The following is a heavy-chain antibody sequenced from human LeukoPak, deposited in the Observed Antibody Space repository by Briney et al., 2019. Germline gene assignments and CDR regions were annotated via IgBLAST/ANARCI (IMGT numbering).Heavy chain of an antibody. D-gene: IGHD2-2*01. CDR3: ARGGTYCSSTSCYDDWFDP. CDR1: GYTFTGYY. J-gene: IGHJ5*02. Sequence: ASVKVSYKASGYTFTGYYMHWVRQAPGQGLEWMGWINPNSGGTNYAQKFQGRVTMTRDTSISTAYMELSRLRSDDTAVYYCARGGTYCSSTSCYDDWFDPWGQGTLVTVSS. CDR2: INPNSGGT. V-gene: IGHV1-2*02.